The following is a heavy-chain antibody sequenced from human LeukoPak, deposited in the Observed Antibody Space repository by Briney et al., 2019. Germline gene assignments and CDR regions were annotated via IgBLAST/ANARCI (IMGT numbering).Heavy chain of an antibody. D-gene: IGHD3-10*01. CDR2: VKSKTNGGTT. CDR3: TTALRGVIDY. Sequence: GGSLRLSCAASGFTFSNAWMSWVRQDPGKGLEWVGRVKSKTNGGTTDYAAPVKGRFTISRDDSKNRLYLQMNSLKTEDTAVYYCTTALRGVIDYWGQGTLVTVSS. CDR1: GFTFSNAW. J-gene: IGHJ4*02. V-gene: IGHV3-15*01.